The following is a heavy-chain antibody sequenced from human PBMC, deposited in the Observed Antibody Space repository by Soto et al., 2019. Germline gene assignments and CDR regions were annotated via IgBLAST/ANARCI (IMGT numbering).Heavy chain of an antibody. Sequence: GGSLRLSCAASGFTFSSYAMSWVRQAPGKGLEWVSAISGSGGSTYYADSVKGRFTFSRDDSKNTLYLQMNSLRAEDTAVYYCARAYGGNPALFDPWGQGTLVTVSS. D-gene: IGHD4-17*01. CDR3: ARAYGGNPALFDP. J-gene: IGHJ5*02. CDR1: GFTFSSYA. CDR2: ISGSGGST. V-gene: IGHV3-23*01.